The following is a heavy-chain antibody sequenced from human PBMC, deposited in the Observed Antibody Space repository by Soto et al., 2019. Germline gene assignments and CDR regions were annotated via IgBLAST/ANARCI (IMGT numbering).Heavy chain of an antibody. CDR3: AKQGVYYDILTVFQKGDWFGP. CDR1: GFTFSSFG. D-gene: IGHD3-9*01. V-gene: IGHV3-30*18. CDR2: ISHDGRNE. J-gene: IGHJ5*02. Sequence: QVRLVESGGGVVQPGRSLRLSCAASGFTFSSFGMHWARQAPGKGLEWVAFISHDGRNEFYSDFVQGRFSISRDNSNNTVFLQMTSLRLEDTAVYFCAKQGVYYDILTVFQKGDWFGPWGQGILVTVSS.